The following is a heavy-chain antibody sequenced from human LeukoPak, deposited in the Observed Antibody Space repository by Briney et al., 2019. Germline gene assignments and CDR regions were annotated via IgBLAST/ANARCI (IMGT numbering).Heavy chain of an antibody. Sequence: SETLSLTCTVSGGSISSYYWSWIRQPPGKGLEWIGYIYYSGSINYNPSLKSRVTISVDTSKNQFSLKLSSVTAADTAVYYCARGPYYYDSSGDWGQGTLVTVSS. J-gene: IGHJ4*02. CDR2: IYYSGSI. CDR3: ARGPYYYDSSGD. D-gene: IGHD3-22*01. CDR1: GGSISSYY. V-gene: IGHV4-59*01.